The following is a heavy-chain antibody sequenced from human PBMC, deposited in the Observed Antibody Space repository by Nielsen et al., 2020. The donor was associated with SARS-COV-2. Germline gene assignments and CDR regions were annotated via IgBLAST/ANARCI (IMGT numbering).Heavy chain of an antibody. Sequence: GESLKISCAASGFTFSSYAMSWVRQAPGKGLEWVSVMYSAGTTYYADSVKGRFTISRHSSENSLYLQMNSLRADDTALYYCARGGYCSSSSCYNAFDVWGEGTMVLVSS. D-gene: IGHD2-2*03. CDR1: GFTFSSYA. V-gene: IGHV3-53*04. CDR3: ARGGYCSSSSCYNAFDV. CDR2: MYSAGTT. J-gene: IGHJ3*01.